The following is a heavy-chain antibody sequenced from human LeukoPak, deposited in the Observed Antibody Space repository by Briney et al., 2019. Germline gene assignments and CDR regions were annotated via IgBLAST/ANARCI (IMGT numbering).Heavy chain of an antibody. D-gene: IGHD2-15*01. CDR2: IIPIFGTA. Sequence: SVKVSCKASEGTFSSYAISWVRHAPGQGLEWMGGIIPIFGTANYAQKFQGRVTITTDESTSTAYMELSSLRSEDTAVYYCARAPGSVDAFDIWGQGTMVTVSS. V-gene: IGHV1-69*05. CDR1: EGTFSSYA. CDR3: ARAPGSVDAFDI. J-gene: IGHJ3*02.